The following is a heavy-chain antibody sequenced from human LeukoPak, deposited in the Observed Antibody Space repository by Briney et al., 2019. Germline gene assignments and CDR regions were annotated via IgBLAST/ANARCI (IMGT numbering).Heavy chain of an antibody. CDR1: SGSVSTSSYY. CDR3: ARGRGYSGYDPSWWFDP. Sequence: PSETLSLTCTVSSGSVSTSSYYWGWVRQPPGKGLEWIGYIYYSGSTNYNPSLKSRVTISVDTSKNQFSLKLSSVTAADTAVYYCARGRGYSGYDPSWWFDPWGQGTLVTVSS. J-gene: IGHJ5*02. V-gene: IGHV4-61*01. CDR2: IYYSGST. D-gene: IGHD5-12*01.